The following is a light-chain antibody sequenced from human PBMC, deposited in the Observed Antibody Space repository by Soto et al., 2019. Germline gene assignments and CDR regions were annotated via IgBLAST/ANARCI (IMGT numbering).Light chain of an antibody. CDR3: QHYRSSPPWT. J-gene: IGKJ1*01. Sequence: EIVLTQSPGTLSLSPGERATLSCRASQSVSSSYLAWYQQKPGQAPRLLIYGASSRATDIPDRFSGSGSGTDFTLTIIRLEPEDFAVYYCQHYRSSPPWTFGQGTKVEIK. CDR2: GAS. V-gene: IGKV3-20*01. CDR1: QSVSSSY.